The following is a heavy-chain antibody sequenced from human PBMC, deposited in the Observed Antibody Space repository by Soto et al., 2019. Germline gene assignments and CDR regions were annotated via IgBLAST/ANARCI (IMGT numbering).Heavy chain of an antibody. J-gene: IGHJ3*02. D-gene: IGHD2-2*01. CDR2: IYYSGST. CDR1: GGSISSYY. Sequence: QVQLQESGPGLVKPSETLSLTCTVSGGSISSYYWSWIRQPPGKGLEWIGYIYYSGSTNYNPSLKRRVTTSGDPATNPFSLRVGSVSAADTAVYYCARGRGGWFINQLLNAFDIWGQGTMVTVSS. V-gene: IGHV4-59*01. CDR3: ARGRGGWFINQLLNAFDI.